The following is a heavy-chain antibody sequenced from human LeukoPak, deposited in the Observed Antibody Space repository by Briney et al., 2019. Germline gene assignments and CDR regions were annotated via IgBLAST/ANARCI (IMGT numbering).Heavy chain of an antibody. D-gene: IGHD5-18*01. V-gene: IGHV3-23*01. CDR1: GFTFSTYA. CDR3: ARPTKTAMVNGAFDI. CDR2: ISGSGAST. J-gene: IGHJ3*02. Sequence: GGSLRLSCAASGFTFSTYAMSWVRQAPGKGLEWVSAISGSGASTYYADSVKGRFIISRDNSKNTLYLQMSSLRAEDTAVYYCARPTKTAMVNGAFDIWGQGTMVTVPS.